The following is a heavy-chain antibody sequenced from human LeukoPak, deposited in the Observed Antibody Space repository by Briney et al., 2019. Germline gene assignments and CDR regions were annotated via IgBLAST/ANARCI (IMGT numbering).Heavy chain of an antibody. CDR2: IIPILGIA. V-gene: IGHV1-69*04. J-gene: IGHJ4*02. CDR1: GGTFSSYA. Sequence: GASVKVSCKPSGGTFSSYAISWVRQAPGQGLEWMGRIIPILGIANYEQKFQGRVTITADKSTSTAYMELSSLRSEDTAVYYCASSVEMATISDDYWGQGTLVTVSS. D-gene: IGHD5-24*01. CDR3: ASSVEMATISDDY.